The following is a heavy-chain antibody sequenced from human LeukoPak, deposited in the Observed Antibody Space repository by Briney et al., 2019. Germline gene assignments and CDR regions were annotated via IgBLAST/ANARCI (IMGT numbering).Heavy chain of an antibody. Sequence: SVKVSCKTSGGTFTSYAITWVRQAPGQGLEWMGKIIPISGTTNYAQKFQGRVTMTRDTSTSTVYMELSSLRSEDTAVYYCARDFGKYYLHKGCSFDIWGQGTMVTVSS. CDR1: GGTFTSYA. CDR2: IIPISGTT. CDR3: ARDFGKYYLHKGCSFDI. V-gene: IGHV1-69*05. D-gene: IGHD3-10*01. J-gene: IGHJ3*02.